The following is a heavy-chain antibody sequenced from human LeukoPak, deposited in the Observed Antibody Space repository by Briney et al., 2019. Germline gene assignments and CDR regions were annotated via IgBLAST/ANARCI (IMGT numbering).Heavy chain of an antibody. J-gene: IGHJ4*02. CDR3: AKVDGTGNSVFDY. D-gene: IGHD6-19*01. V-gene: IGHV3-74*01. Sequence: PGGSLRLSCAASGLRFNTYRMHWVRQAPGKGLVWVSRINPDGRSTDYANSVKGRFTISRDNAKNTLYLQMNSLRVEDTATYYCAKVDGTGNSVFDYWGQGTLVPVSS. CDR2: INPDGRST. CDR1: GLRFNTYR.